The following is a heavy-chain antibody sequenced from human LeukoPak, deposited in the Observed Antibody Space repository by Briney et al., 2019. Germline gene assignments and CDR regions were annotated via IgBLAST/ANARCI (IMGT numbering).Heavy chain of an antibody. V-gene: IGHV3-23*01. CDR1: GFTFSSYA. D-gene: IGHD3-22*01. J-gene: IGHJ1*01. CDR2: ISGSGGST. CDR3: AKDLRDYDSSGYYSNPEYFQH. Sequence: PGGSLRLSCAASGFTFSSYAMSWVRQAPGKGLEWVSAISGSGGSTCYADSVKGRFTISRDNSKNTLYLQMNSLRAEDTAVYYCAKDLRDYDSSGYYSNPEYFQHWGQGTLVTVSS.